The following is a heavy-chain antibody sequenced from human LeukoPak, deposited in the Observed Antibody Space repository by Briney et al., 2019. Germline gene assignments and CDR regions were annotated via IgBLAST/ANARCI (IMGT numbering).Heavy chain of an antibody. CDR2: ILYSGST. V-gene: IGHV4-61*01. CDR1: GGSVSSGNYY. Sequence: SETLCLTCTVSGGSVSSGNYYWSWIRQPPGEGLEWIGYILYSGSTKYNPSLKSRVTILVDTSKNQFSLKVTSVTAADTAVYYCARSNYDDSSGSLLYWGQGTLVTVSS. D-gene: IGHD3-22*01. J-gene: IGHJ4*02. CDR3: ARSNYDDSSGSLLY.